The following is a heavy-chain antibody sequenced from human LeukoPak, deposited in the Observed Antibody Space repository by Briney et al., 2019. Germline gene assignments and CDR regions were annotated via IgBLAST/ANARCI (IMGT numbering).Heavy chain of an antibody. V-gene: IGHV3-13*04. J-gene: IGHJ4*02. CDR2: INTAGDT. Sequence: GGSLRLSCAASGFTFSSYDMLWVRQATGEGLEWVSAINTAGDTYYSGSVQGRFTVSRENAKSSFYLQMNSLRAGDTAVYFCTRAPPGTGWLIDYWGQGTLVTVSS. CDR3: TRAPPGTGWLIDY. D-gene: IGHD6-19*01. CDR1: GFTFSSYD.